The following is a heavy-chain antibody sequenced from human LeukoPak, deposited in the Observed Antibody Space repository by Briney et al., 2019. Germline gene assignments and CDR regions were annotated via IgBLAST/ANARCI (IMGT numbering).Heavy chain of an antibody. D-gene: IGHD2-2*01. CDR2: INPNSGGT. Sequence: GASVKVSCKASGYTFTGYYMHWVRQARGQGLEWMGWINPNSGGTKYAQKFQGRVTMTSDASISTAYMELSSLRSDDTAVYYCASRPYQHLLYYFDYWGQGALVTVSS. V-gene: IGHV1-2*02. J-gene: IGHJ4*02. CDR1: GYTFTGYY. CDR3: ASRPYQHLLYYFDY.